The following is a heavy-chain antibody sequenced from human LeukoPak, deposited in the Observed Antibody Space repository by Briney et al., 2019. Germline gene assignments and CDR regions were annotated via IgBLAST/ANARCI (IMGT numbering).Heavy chain of an antibody. CDR2: ISGNDDGT. CDR3: ARSGNSDVFDT. D-gene: IGHD1-7*01. CDR1: GFTFSTCG. J-gene: IGHJ3*02. Sequence: GGSLRLSCTASGFTFSTCGMTWVRQAPGKGLEWVSSISGNDDGTYYADSVKGRFTISRDNSKNTLYLQMKGLRAEDTAVYYCARSGNSDVFDTWGQGTMVTVSS. V-gene: IGHV3-23*01.